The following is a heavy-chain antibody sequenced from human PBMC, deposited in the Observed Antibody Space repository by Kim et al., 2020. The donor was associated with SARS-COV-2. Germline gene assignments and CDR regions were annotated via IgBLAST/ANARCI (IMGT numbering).Heavy chain of an antibody. V-gene: IGHV5-51*01. D-gene: IGHD6-19*01. Sequence: YSPSFQGQVTISADKSISTAYLQWSSLKASDTAMYYCARQYSSGWYYFDYWGQGTLVTVSS. CDR3: ARQYSSGWYYFDY. J-gene: IGHJ4*02.